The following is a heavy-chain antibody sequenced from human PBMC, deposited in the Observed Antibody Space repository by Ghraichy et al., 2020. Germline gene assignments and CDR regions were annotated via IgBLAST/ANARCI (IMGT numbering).Heavy chain of an antibody. CDR2: ISYDGSNK. V-gene: IGHV3-30*04. D-gene: IGHD4-17*01. CDR3: ARDMTTVTWAYYYYYGMDV. Sequence: GGSLRLSCAASGFTFSSYAMHWVRQAPGKGLEWVAVISYDGSNKYYADSVKGRFTISRDNSKNTLYLQMNSLRAEDTAVYYCARDMTTVTWAYYYYYGMDVWGQGTTVTVSS. CDR1: GFTFSSYA. J-gene: IGHJ6*02.